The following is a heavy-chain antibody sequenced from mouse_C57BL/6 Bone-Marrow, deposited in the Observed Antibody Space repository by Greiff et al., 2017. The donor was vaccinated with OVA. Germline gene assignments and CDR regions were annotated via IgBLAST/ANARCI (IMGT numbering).Heavy chain of an antibody. V-gene: IGHV1-81*01. CDR3: ARKGYLWSFAY. J-gene: IGHJ3*01. CDR1: GYTFTSYG. Sequence: QVQLQQSGAELARPGASVKLSCKASGYTFTSYGISWVKQRTGQGLEWIGEIYPRSGNTYYNEKFKGKATLTVDTSSSTAYMQLSSLTSEDSAVYYCARKGYLWSFAYWGQGTLVTVSA. CDR2: IYPRSGNT. D-gene: IGHD1-1*02.